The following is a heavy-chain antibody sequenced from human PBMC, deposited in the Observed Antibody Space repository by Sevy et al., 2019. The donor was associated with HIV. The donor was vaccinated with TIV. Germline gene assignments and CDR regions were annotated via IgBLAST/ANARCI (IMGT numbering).Heavy chain of an antibody. CDR1: GFTFSSYG. J-gene: IGHJ6*02. Sequence: GGSLRLSCAASGFTFSSYGMHWVRQAPGKGLEWVAVISYDGINKYYADSVKGRFTISRDNSKNTLYLQMNSLRAEDTAVYYCAKAHCSSTSCYYYYYYGMDVWGQGTTVTVSS. CDR3: AKAHCSSTSCYYYYYYGMDV. V-gene: IGHV3-30*18. CDR2: ISYDGINK. D-gene: IGHD2-2*01.